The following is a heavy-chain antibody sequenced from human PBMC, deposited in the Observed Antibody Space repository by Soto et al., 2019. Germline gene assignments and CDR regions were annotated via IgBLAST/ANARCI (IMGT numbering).Heavy chain of an antibody. D-gene: IGHD6-13*01. Sequence: VASVKVSFKASGYTFTGYYMHWVRQAPGQGLEWMGWINPNSGSTNYAQKFQGWVTMTRDTSISTAYMELSRLRSDDTAVYYCAREEHGIAAAANWFDPWGQGTLVTVSS. CDR1: GYTFTGYY. J-gene: IGHJ5*02. V-gene: IGHV1-2*04. CDR2: INPNSGST. CDR3: AREEHGIAAAANWFDP.